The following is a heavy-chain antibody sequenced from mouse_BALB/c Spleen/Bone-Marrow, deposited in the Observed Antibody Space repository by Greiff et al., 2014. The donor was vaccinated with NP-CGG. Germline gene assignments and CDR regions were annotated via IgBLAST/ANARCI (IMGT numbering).Heavy chain of an antibody. CDR1: GFTFSSYG. CDR2: ISSGGSYT. CDR3: GRNYYGSSYYFDY. Sequence: DVKLVESGGDLVKPGGSLKLSCVASGFTFSSYGMSWVRQTPDKRLEWVATISSGGSYTYYPDSVKGRFTISRDNAKNPLYLQMSSLKSEDTAMYYCGRNYYGSSYYFDYWGQGTTLTVSS. D-gene: IGHD1-1*01. J-gene: IGHJ2*01. V-gene: IGHV5-6*02.